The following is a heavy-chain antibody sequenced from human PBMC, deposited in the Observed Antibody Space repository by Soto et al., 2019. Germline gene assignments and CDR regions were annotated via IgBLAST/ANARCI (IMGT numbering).Heavy chain of an antibody. CDR3: ARDQLEGNWFDP. CDR1: GGSISSVGYS. Sequence: SEILCLTCAVFGGSISSVGYSWNLIRQPLGKGLEWIGYIYHSGSTYYNPSLKSRVTISVDKSKNQFSLKLTSVTAADTAVYYCARDQLEGNWFDPWGQGTLVTVSS. V-gene: IGHV4-30-2*01. CDR2: IYHSGST. J-gene: IGHJ5*02. D-gene: IGHD1-1*01.